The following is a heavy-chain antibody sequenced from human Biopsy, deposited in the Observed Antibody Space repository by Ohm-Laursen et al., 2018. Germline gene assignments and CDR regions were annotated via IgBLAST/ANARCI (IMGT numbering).Heavy chain of an antibody. CDR2: INPKSGVA. CDR3: ARDMTVTARPYYYSGVDV. Sequence: GASVKVSCNASEYTITDYYVHWVRQAPGQGFEWMGWINPKSGVASHAQNFQGRVSMTRDTSISTVYLELSGLRSDDTAVYYCARDMTVTARPYYYSGVDVWGPGTRVTVSS. D-gene: IGHD4-17*01. CDR1: EYTITDYY. J-gene: IGHJ6*02. V-gene: IGHV1-2*02.